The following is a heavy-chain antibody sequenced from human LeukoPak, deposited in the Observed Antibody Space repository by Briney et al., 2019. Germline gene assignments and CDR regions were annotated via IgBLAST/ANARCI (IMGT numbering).Heavy chain of an antibody. J-gene: IGHJ4*02. Sequence: PGGSLRLSCAASGFTFDDYTVHWVRQAPGKGLEWVSLISWHGSTTKYADSVKGRFTISRDNLKNSLSLQMNSLGPEDTALYYCAKDIGDSVGYNYFDSWGQGTLVTVSS. CDR3: AKDIGDSVGYNYFDS. V-gene: IGHV3-43*01. D-gene: IGHD3-22*01. CDR1: GFTFDDYT. CDR2: ISWHGSTT.